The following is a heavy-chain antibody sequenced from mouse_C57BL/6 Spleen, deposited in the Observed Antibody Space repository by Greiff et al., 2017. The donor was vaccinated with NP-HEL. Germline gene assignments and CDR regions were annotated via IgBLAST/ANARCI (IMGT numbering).Heavy chain of an antibody. D-gene: IGHD1-1*01. CDR2: IDPSDSET. Sequence: QVQLQQSGAELVRPGSSVKLSCKASGFTFTSYWMHWVKQRPIQGLEWIGNIDPSDSETHYNQKFKDKATLTADKSSSTAYMQLSNLTSEDSAVNYCAKWSYDSSYDYWGQGTTLTVSS. V-gene: IGHV1-52*01. CDR1: GFTFTSYW. CDR3: AKWSYDSSYDY. J-gene: IGHJ2*01.